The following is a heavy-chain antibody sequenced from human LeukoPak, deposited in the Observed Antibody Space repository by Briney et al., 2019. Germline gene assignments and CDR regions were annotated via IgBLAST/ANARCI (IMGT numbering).Heavy chain of an antibody. J-gene: IGHJ4*02. Sequence: PGGSLRLSCAASGFTFSSYEMNWVRQAPGKGLEWVSYISSSGSTIYYADSVKGRFTISRDYAKNSLYLQMNSLRAEDTAVYYCARAFSGYYFDYWGQGTLVAVSS. CDR3: ARAFSGYYFDY. CDR1: GFTFSSYE. CDR2: ISSSGSTI. V-gene: IGHV3-48*03. D-gene: IGHD1-26*01.